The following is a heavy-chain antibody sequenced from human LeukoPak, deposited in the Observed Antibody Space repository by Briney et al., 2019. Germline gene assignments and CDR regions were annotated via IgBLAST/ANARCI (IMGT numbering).Heavy chain of an antibody. CDR3: AKSTSGAAAAGTGYDY. CDR2: ISGSGGST. V-gene: IGHV3-23*01. Sequence: PGGSLRLSCAASGFTFSSYAMSWVRQAPGKGLEWVSAISGSGGSTYYADSVKGRFTISRDNSKNTLYLQMNSLRAEDTAVYHCAKSTSGAAAAGTGYDYWGQGTLVTVSS. CDR1: GFTFSSYA. J-gene: IGHJ4*02. D-gene: IGHD6-13*01.